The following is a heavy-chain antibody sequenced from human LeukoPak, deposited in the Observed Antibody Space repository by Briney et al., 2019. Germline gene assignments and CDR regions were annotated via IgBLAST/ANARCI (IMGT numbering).Heavy chain of an antibody. CDR1: GGSIRGHY. Sequence: PSETLSLTCSVTGGSIRGHYWSWVRQPPGKGLEWIGHIFYSGTTYYNPSLRSRVAISVDRSKNQFSLKLTSVTAADTAVYYCARNPECGSACFYGMDVWGQGTTATVSS. V-gene: IGHV4-59*11. J-gene: IGHJ6*02. D-gene: IGHD5-12*01. CDR3: ARNPECGSACFYGMDV. CDR2: IFYSGTT.